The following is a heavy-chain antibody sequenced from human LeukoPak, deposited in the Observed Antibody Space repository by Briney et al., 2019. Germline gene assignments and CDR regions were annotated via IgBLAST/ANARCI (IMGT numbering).Heavy chain of an antibody. CDR2: IGTAGDT. V-gene: IGHV3-13*01. J-gene: IGHJ6*02. D-gene: IGHD6-13*01. CDR1: GFTFSSYY. CDR3: ARALAVGSLYYYGMDV. Sequence: GGSLRLSCAASGFTFSSYYMHWVRQATGKGMEWVSAIGTAGDTYYPGSVKGRFTISRENAKNSLYLQMNSLRAGDTAVYYCARALAVGSLYYYGMDVWGQGATVTVSS.